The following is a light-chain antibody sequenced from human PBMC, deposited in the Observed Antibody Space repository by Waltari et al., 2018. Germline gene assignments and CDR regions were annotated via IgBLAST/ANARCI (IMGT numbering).Light chain of an antibody. V-gene: IGLV1-47*01. CDR3: ATWDDSLNGWV. J-gene: IGLJ3*02. CDR2: TDY. Sequence: QSVLTQPPSASGAPGQEVSISCSGGSTTITNYVFCPPPFPGTAPKLIVYTDYERPSGFPDRFSASKSGTSASLAISGLRSDDEADYYCATWDDSLNGWVFGGGTKLTVL. CDR1: STTITNY.